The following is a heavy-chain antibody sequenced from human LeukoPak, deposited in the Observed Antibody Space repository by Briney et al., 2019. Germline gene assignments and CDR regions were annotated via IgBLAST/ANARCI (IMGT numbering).Heavy chain of an antibody. Sequence: PSETLSLTCTVSGGSISSSSYYWGWIRQPPGKGLEWIGEINHSGSTNYNPSLKSRVTISVDTSKNQFSLKLSSVTAADTAVYYCARGLERYCTNGVCYTGWFDPWGQGTLVTVSS. V-gene: IGHV4-39*07. CDR3: ARGLERYCTNGVCYTGWFDP. CDR2: INHSGST. D-gene: IGHD2-8*01. J-gene: IGHJ5*02. CDR1: GGSISSSSYY.